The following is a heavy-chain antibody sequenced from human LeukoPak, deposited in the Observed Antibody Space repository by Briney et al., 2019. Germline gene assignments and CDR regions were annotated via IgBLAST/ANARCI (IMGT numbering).Heavy chain of an antibody. J-gene: IGHJ4*02. D-gene: IGHD2-2*01. CDR1: GGSISGSY. CDR3: ARGNLRYCSSTSCYGLDA. Sequence: PSETLSLTRTVSGGSISGSYWSWIRQPPGKGLEWIGSIYYSGNTNYNPSLKSRVTISVDTSRNQFSLKLSSVTAADTAVYYCARGNLRYCSSTSCYGLDAWGQGALVTVSS. V-gene: IGHV4-59*01. CDR2: IYYSGNT.